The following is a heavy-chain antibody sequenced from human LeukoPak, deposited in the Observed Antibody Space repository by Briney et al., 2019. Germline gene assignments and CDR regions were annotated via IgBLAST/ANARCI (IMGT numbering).Heavy chain of an antibody. CDR1: GYSFANHW. CDR3: ARLVITVAGSLNWFDS. Sequence: GESLKISCKGSGYSFANHWIGWVRQMPGKGLEYMGIVYPGDSDTRYSPSFQGQVTISADKSLTTAYLQWSSLKASDTAMYYCARLVITVAGSLNWFDSWGQGTLVTVSS. CDR2: VYPGDSDT. V-gene: IGHV5-51*01. J-gene: IGHJ5*01. D-gene: IGHD6-19*01.